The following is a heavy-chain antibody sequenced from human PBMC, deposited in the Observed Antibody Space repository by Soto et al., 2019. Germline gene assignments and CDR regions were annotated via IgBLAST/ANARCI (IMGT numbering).Heavy chain of an antibody. V-gene: IGHV3-74*01. CDR1: GFTLSYFW. Sequence: EVQLVESGGGLVQPGGSLRLSCAASGFTLSYFWMHWVRQAPGKGLVWLSRIKGDGSDTDYADSVKGRFTISRDNAKNTLYLQMNNLGVDDTSVYYCARDYRGSGNPWGQGTLVTVSS. J-gene: IGHJ5*02. D-gene: IGHD3-10*01. CDR2: IKGDGSDT. CDR3: ARDYRGSGNP.